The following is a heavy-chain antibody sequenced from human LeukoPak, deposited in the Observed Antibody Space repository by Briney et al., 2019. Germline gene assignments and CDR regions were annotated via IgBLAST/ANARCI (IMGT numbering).Heavy chain of an antibody. J-gene: IGHJ6*03. CDR1: GFTFSSYW. CDR2: ISGSGGST. Sequence: PGGSLRLSCAASGFTFSSYWMSWVRQAPGKGLEWVSAISGSGGSTYYADSVKGRFTISRDNSKNTLYLQMNSLRAEDTAVYYCAKGLSRGITMIVETYYMDVWGKGTTVTISS. D-gene: IGHD3-22*01. V-gene: IGHV3-23*01. CDR3: AKGLSRGITMIVETYYMDV.